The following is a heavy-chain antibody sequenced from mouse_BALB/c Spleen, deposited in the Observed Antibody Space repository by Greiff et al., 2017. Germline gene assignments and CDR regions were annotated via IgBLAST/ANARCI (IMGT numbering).Heavy chain of an antibody. J-gene: IGHJ3*01. D-gene: IGHD1-1*01. Sequence: QVQLQQPGAELVKPGASVKLSCKASGYTFTSYWMHWVKQRPGQGLEWIGEIDPSDSYTNYNQKFKCKATLTVDKSSSTAYIQLSSLTSEDSAVYYCARRDDSSYSAYWGQGTLVTVSA. CDR1: GYTFTSYW. CDR2: IDPSDSYT. V-gene: IGHV1-69*02. CDR3: ARRDDSSYSAY.